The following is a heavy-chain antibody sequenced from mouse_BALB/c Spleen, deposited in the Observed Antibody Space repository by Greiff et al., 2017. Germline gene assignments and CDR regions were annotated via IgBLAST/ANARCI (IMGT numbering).Heavy chain of an antibody. D-gene: IGHD2-4*01. V-gene: IGHV1S81*02. Sequence: VQLQQSGAELVKPGASVKLSCKASGYTFTSYYMYWVKQRPGQGLEWIGEINPSNGGTNFNEKFKSKATLTVDKSSSTAYMQLSSLTSEDSAVYYCTNLYYDYDGYAMDYWGQGTSVTVSS. CDR3: TNLYYDYDGYAMDY. J-gene: IGHJ4*01. CDR2: INPSNGGT. CDR1: GYTFTSYY.